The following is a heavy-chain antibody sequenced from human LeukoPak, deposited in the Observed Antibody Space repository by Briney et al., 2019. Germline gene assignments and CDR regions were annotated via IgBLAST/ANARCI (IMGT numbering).Heavy chain of an antibody. CDR2: ISYDGSNK. CDR3: ARAIAVAGRASN. CDR1: GFTFSSYA. Sequence: PGGSLRLSCAASGFTFSSYAMHWVRQAPGKGLEWVAVISYDGSNKYYADSVKGRFTISRDNSKNTLYLQMNSLRAEDTAVYYCARAIAVAGRASNWGQGTLVTVSS. V-gene: IGHV3-30*04. J-gene: IGHJ4*02. D-gene: IGHD6-19*01.